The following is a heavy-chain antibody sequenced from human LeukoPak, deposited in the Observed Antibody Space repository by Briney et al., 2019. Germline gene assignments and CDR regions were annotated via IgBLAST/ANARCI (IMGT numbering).Heavy chain of an antibody. CDR3: ARVYILRGMSYPYAFDI. Sequence: GASVKVSCKASGYTFTSYAMNWVRQAPGQGLEWMGWINTNTGNPTYAQGFTGRFVFSLDTSVSTAYLQISSLKAEDTAVYYCARVYILRGMSYPYAFDIWGQGTMVTVSS. J-gene: IGHJ3*02. V-gene: IGHV7-4-1*02. CDR1: GYTFTSYA. CDR2: INTNTGNP. D-gene: IGHD1-26*01.